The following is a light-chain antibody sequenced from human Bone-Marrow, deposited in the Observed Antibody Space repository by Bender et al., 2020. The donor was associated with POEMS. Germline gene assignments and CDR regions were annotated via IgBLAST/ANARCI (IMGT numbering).Light chain of an antibody. CDR3: SSYKSSNSLYV. CDR2: EVS. Sequence: QSALTQPASVSESPGQSITLSCTAISSDIGSYNFVSWYQYHPGKAPKLMIYEVSKRPSGVPDRFSGSKSGKTASLTISGLQHEDEADYYCSSYKSSNSLYVFGTGTKVTVL. J-gene: IGLJ1*01. CDR1: SSDIGSYNF. V-gene: IGLV2-14*02.